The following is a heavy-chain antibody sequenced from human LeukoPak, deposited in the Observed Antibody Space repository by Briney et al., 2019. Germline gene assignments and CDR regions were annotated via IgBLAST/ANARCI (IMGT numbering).Heavy chain of an antibody. J-gene: IGHJ5*02. CDR1: SGSFSGYY. V-gene: IGHV4-34*01. CDR2: INHSGST. D-gene: IGHD2-2*01. Sequence: SETLSLTCAVYSGSFSGYYWSWIRQPPGKGLEWIGEINHSGSTNYNPSLKSRVTISVDTSKNQFSLKLSSVTAADTAVYYCARARGIVVVPAAMPGGIWFDPWGQGTLVTVSS. CDR3: ARARGIVVVPAAMPGGIWFDP.